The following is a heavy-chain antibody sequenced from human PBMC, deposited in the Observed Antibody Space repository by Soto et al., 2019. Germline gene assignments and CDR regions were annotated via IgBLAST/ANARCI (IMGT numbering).Heavy chain of an antibody. D-gene: IGHD1-26*01. Sequence: SETLSLTCAVSGGSIRSNNWWSWVRQPPGKGLEWIGEIFHSGTTYYNPSLKSRVTMSVDTSKNQFSLKLTSVTAVDTAVYYCARREIQGPIDYWGQGTLVTVSS. CDR2: IFHSGTT. V-gene: IGHV4-4*02. CDR1: GGSIRSNNW. J-gene: IGHJ4*02. CDR3: ARREIQGPIDY.